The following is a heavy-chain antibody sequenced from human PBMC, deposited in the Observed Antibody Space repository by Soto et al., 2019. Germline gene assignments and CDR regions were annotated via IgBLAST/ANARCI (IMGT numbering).Heavy chain of an antibody. D-gene: IGHD3-3*01. CDR3: AKEGLRTTTIFGYYFDY. Sequence: EVQLLESGGGLVQPGGSLRLSCAASGFTFSYYAMSWVRQAPGKGLEWVSAISASGGSTYYADSVKGRFTISRDNSKNTLYLPMNGLRAEDTAVYYYAKEGLRTTTIFGYYFDYWGQGILVTVSS. V-gene: IGHV3-23*01. CDR1: GFTFSYYA. CDR2: ISASGGST. J-gene: IGHJ4*02.